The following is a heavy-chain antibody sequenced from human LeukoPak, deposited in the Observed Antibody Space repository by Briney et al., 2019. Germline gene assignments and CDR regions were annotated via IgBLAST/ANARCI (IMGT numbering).Heavy chain of an antibody. CDR1: GGSISDYY. J-gene: IGHJ5*02. CDR2: INYSGST. V-gene: IGHV4-59*08. Sequence: SETLSLTCTVSGGSISDYYWSWIRQPPGRGLEWIGYINYSGSTKYNPSLKSRVTISVDTSKSQVSLKLSSVTAADTAVYSCARHIRDTAFAFDPWGRGTLVTVSS. D-gene: IGHD3-10*01. CDR3: ARHIRDTAFAFDP.